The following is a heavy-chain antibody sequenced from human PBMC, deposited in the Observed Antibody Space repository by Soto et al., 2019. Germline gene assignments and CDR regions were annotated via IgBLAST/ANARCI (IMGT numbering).Heavy chain of an antibody. J-gene: IGHJ6*02. CDR2: IIPLLGTV. V-gene: IGHV1-69*06. D-gene: IGHD6-25*01. CDR3: ARDPVDLFGYMDV. Sequence: QEELVQSGAEMKKPGSSVNVSCKASEGTFSSYSITWVRQAPGQRLEWMGEIIPLLGTVNYAQKFQARVTITGDRSTSTVYMGLSSLRSDDTAVYYCARDPVDLFGYMDVWGPGTKVTVSS. CDR1: EGTFSSYS.